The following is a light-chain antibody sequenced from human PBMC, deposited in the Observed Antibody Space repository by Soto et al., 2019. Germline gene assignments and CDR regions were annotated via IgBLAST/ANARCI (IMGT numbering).Light chain of an antibody. J-gene: IGKJ4*01. Sequence: DIQMTQSPSTLSAYVGDRVTITCRASQSIKNWVAWYQQKPGEAPKLLIYKAPTLEAWVPSRFSGSGSGTEFTLTITSLQPDDFATYYCQQYKSDLLTFGGGTKVDIK. CDR3: QQYKSDLLT. CDR1: QSIKNW. V-gene: IGKV1-5*03. CDR2: KAP.